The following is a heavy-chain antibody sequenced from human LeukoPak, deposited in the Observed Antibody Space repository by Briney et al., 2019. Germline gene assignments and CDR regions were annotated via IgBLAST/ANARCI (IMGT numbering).Heavy chain of an antibody. J-gene: IGHJ5*02. CDR3: ARDRKPLGWFDP. CDR1: GGSISSGGYY. Sequence: PSQTLSLTCTVSGGSISSGGYYWSWIRQHPGKSLEWIGYIYYSGSTYYNPSLKSRVTISVDTSKNQFSLKLSSVTAADTAVYYCARDRKPLGWFDPWGQGTLVTVSS. CDR2: IYYSGST. D-gene: IGHD7-27*01. V-gene: IGHV4-31*03.